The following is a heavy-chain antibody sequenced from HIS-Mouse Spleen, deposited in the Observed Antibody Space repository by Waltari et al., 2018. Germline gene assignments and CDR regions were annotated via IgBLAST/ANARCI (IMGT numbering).Heavy chain of an antibody. J-gene: IGHJ6*02. CDR3: ARDGSAGILGGMDV. Sequence: QVQLVQSGAEVKKPGASVKVSCKASGYTFTGYYMHWVRQAPGQGLEWMGWINPNSGGTNYAQKFQGRVTMTRDTSLSTAYMELSRLRSDETAGYYCARDGSAGILGGMDVWGQGTTVTVSS. CDR2: INPNSGGT. CDR1: GYTFTGYY. D-gene: IGHD3-10*01. V-gene: IGHV1-2*02.